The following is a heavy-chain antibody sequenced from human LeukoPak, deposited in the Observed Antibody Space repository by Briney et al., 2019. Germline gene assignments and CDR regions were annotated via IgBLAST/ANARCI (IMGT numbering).Heavy chain of an antibody. CDR1: GFTFSTYW. J-gene: IGHJ4*02. D-gene: IGHD6-19*01. V-gene: IGHV3-7*05. Sequence: GGSLRLSCAASGFTFSTYWMHWVRQAPGKGLGWVASIKPDGSEKYFMDSVKGRFTISRDNAKNSLYLQMNSLRAEDTAVYYCARRFSGGYNFGYWGQGTLVTVSS. CDR2: IKPDGSEK. CDR3: ARRFSGGYNFGY.